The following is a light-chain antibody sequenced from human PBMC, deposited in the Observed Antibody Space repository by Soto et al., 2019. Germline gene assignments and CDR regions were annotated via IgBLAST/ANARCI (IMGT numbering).Light chain of an antibody. CDR2: GNS. CDR3: QSYDRRMSGYVV. V-gene: IGLV1-40*01. Sequence: QSVLTQPPSVSGAPGQRVTISCTGSSSNIGAGYDVHWYQQLPGTAPKLLIYGNSNRPSGVPDRFSGSKSGTSASLAITGLQAEDAAEYYCQSYDRRMSGYVVFGGGTKLTVL. CDR1: SSNIGAGYD. J-gene: IGLJ2*01.